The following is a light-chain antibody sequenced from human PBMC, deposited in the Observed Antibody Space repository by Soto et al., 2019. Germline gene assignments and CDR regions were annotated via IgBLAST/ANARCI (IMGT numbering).Light chain of an antibody. V-gene: IGKV3-11*01. Sequence: EIVLTQSPATLSLSPGEIATLSCRASQSVSSYLAWYQQKPGQAPRLLIYDASNRATGIPARFSGSGSGTDFTLTSSSLEPEDFAVYYCQQRSNWPWTFGQGTKVEIK. CDR2: DAS. CDR1: QSVSSY. CDR3: QQRSNWPWT. J-gene: IGKJ1*01.